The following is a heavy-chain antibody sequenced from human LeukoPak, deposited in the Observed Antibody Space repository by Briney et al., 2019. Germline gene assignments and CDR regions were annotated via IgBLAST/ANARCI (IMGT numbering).Heavy chain of an antibody. CDR2: ISGSGGST. Sequence: GGSLRLSCTASASTFSSYAMSWVRQAPGKGLEWVSAISGSGGSTYYADSVKGRFTISRDNPKNTLYLQMNSLRAEDTAVYYCAKEKWLVRDFDYWGQGTLVTVSS. CDR1: ASTFSSYA. V-gene: IGHV3-23*01. J-gene: IGHJ4*02. CDR3: AKEKWLVRDFDY. D-gene: IGHD6-19*01.